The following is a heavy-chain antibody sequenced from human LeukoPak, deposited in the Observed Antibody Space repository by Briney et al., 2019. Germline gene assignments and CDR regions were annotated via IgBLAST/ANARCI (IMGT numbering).Heavy chain of an antibody. D-gene: IGHD3-22*01. CDR1: GFTFSSYW. Sequence: GGSLRLSCAASGFTFSSYWMSWVRQAPGKGLEWVANIKQDGSEKYYVDSVKGRFTISRDNAKNSLYLQMDSLRAEDTAVYYCARGMNGYYDGTEPFDYWGQGTLVTVSS. V-gene: IGHV3-7*01. J-gene: IGHJ4*02. CDR2: IKQDGSEK. CDR3: ARGMNGYYDGTEPFDY.